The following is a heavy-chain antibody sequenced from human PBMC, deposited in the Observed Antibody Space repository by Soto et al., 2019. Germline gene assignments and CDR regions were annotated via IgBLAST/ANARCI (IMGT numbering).Heavy chain of an antibody. CDR3: AREIVVVPSAMTYHFDY. J-gene: IGHJ4*02. CDR2: IIPILGIA. V-gene: IGHV1-69*08. Sequence: QVQLVQSGAEVKKPGSSVKVSCKASGGTFSSYTISWVRQAPGQGLEWMGRIIPILGIANYAQKFQGRVTITADKSTSTAYMELSSLRSEDTAVYYCAREIVVVPSAMTYHFDYWGQGTLVTVSS. D-gene: IGHD2-2*01. CDR1: GGTFSSYT.